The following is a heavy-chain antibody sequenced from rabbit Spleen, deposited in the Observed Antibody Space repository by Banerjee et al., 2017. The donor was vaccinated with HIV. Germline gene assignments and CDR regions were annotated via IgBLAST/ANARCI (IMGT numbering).Heavy chain of an antibody. CDR1: GFSFSSGYD. CDR3: VRDYKFYFNL. V-gene: IGHV1S7*01. J-gene: IGHJ4*01. D-gene: IGHD1-1*01. CDR2: IDPIFSST. Sequence: QLEESGGDLVKPEGSLTLTCTASGFSFSSGYDMCWVRQAPGKGLEWIGYIDPIFSSTHYATWVNGRFTISSHNAQNTLYLQLNSLTAADTATYFCVRDYKFYFNLWGQGTLVTVS.